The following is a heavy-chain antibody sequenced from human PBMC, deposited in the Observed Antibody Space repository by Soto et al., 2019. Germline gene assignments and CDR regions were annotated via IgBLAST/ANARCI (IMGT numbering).Heavy chain of an antibody. V-gene: IGHV1-69*01. Sequence: QVQLVQSGAEVKKPGSSVKVSCKASGGTFSSYAISWVRQAPGQGLEWMGGIIPIFGTANYAQKFQGRVTITADESTSTAYMEVGSLRSEDTAVYYWAGTSTVATGGGFGDYWGQGTLVTVSS. CDR3: AGTSTVATGGGFGDY. J-gene: IGHJ4*02. CDR2: IIPIFGTA. CDR1: GGTFSSYA. D-gene: IGHD4-17*01.